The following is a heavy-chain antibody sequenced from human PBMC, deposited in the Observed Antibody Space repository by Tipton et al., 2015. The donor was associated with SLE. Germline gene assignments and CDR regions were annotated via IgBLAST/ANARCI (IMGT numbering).Heavy chain of an antibody. V-gene: IGHV4-34*01. CDR1: GGSFRSYY. Sequence: TLSLTCAVSGGSFRSYYSIWIRPSPRKGLEWIGEIHHSGSTPYNPSLKSRVTILVGTSKNQFSLTLTSVTAADTAVYYCARGSSSGYGFDFWGQGALVTGSS. CDR2: IHHSGST. CDR3: ARGSSSGYGFDF. J-gene: IGHJ4*02. D-gene: IGHD3-22*01.